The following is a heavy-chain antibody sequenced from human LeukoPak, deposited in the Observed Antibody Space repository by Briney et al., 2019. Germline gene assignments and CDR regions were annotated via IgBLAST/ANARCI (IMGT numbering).Heavy chain of an antibody. Sequence: GESLKISCKGSGYSFTSYWIGWVRQMPGKGLEWMGIIYPGDSDTRYSPSFQGQVTISADKSISTAYLQWSSLKASDTAMYYCARAEDYYDSSGYHGGYFDYWGQGTLVTVSS. D-gene: IGHD3-22*01. CDR3: ARAEDYYDSSGYHGGYFDY. CDR1: GYSFTSYW. J-gene: IGHJ4*02. V-gene: IGHV5-51*01. CDR2: IYPGDSDT.